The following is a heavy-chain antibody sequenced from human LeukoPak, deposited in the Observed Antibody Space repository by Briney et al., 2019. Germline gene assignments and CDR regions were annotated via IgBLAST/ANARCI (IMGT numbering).Heavy chain of an antibody. D-gene: IGHD3/OR15-3a*01. CDR2: IFPADSET. J-gene: IGHJ6*03. CDR3: AIHQMTFGIVRYYMDV. V-gene: IGHV5-51*01. CDR1: GYRFTDYW. Sequence: KAGGSLKIPCMISGYRFTDYWIGWVRQMPGKGLEWMGMIFPADSETRYSPSFPGQVTFSVDKSSSTAYLQWSSLKASDSAMYYCAIHQMTFGIVRYYMDVWGKGTTVTVSS.